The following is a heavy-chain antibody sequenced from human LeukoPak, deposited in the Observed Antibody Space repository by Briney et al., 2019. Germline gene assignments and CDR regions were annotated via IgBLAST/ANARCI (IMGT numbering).Heavy chain of an antibody. CDR3: AGESTPYGGYAYYFDY. CDR2: ISVYNGNT. D-gene: IGHD5-12*01. Sequence: ASVKVSCKASGYTFTSYGISWVRQAPGQGLEWMGWISVYNGNTNYAQKLQGRVTMTTDTSTSTAYMELRSLRSDDTAVYYCAGESTPYGGYAYYFDYWGQGTLVTVSS. CDR1: GYTFTSYG. J-gene: IGHJ4*02. V-gene: IGHV1-18*01.